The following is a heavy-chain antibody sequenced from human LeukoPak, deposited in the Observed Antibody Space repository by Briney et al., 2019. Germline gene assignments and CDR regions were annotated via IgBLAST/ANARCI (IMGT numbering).Heavy chain of an antibody. CDR2: IKQDGSKK. J-gene: IGHJ4*02. D-gene: IGHD5-24*01. CDR1: GFTFSSNA. V-gene: IGHV3-7*04. Sequence: GRSLRLSCAASGFTFSSNAMHWVRQAPGKGLEWVANIKQDGSKKSYVDSVKGRFTISRDNAKNSLYLQMNSLRAEDTAIYYCTRVGYIDEGIDYWGQGTLVTVSS. CDR3: TRVGYIDEGIDY.